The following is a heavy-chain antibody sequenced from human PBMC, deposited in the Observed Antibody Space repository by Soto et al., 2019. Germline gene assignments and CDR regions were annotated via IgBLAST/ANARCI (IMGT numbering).Heavy chain of an antibody. CDR3: ARDHHRYSGHDYVDY. CDR1: GFTFSSYG. Sequence: EGSLRLSCAASGFTFSSYGMHWVRQAPGKGLEWVAVISYDGSNKYYADSVKGRFTISRDNAKNTLYLQMNSLRAEDTAVYYCARDHHRYSGHDYVDYWGQGTLVTVSS. CDR2: ISYDGSNK. D-gene: IGHD5-12*01. V-gene: IGHV3-30*03. J-gene: IGHJ4*02.